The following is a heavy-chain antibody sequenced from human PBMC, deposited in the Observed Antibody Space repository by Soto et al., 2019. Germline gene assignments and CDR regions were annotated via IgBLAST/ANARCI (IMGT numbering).Heavy chain of an antibody. V-gene: IGHV4-34*01. J-gene: IGHJ5*02. CDR2: INHSGST. Sequence: PSETLSLTCAVYGGSFSGYYWIWIRQPPGKGLEWIGEINHSGSTNYNPSLKSRVTISVDTSKNQFSLKLSSVTAADTAVYYCARGLPPAGFDPWGQGTLVTVSS. CDR1: GGSFSGYY. CDR3: ARGLPPAGFDP.